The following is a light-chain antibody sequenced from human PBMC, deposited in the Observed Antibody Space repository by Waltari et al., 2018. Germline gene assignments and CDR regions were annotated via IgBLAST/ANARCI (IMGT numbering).Light chain of an antibody. Sequence: QSVLTQPPSASGTPGQRVTISCSGSSSNTGSPYVFWYQQLPGTAPKLLSYRNNQRPSGVPDRFSGSKSGTSASLAISGLRSEDEADYHCAVWDDSLSAWVFGGGTKLTVL. CDR1: SSNTGSPY. J-gene: IGLJ3*02. V-gene: IGLV1-47*01. CDR3: AVWDDSLSAWV. CDR2: RNN.